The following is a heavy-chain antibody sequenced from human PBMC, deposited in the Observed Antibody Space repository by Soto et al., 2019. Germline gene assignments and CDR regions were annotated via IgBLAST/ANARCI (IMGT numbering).Heavy chain of an antibody. CDR3: ERGLALRSPDVCY. Sequence: ASVKVSCKASVYTFTSYDINWTRQANGQGREWMGWMNPNSGNTGYAQKSQCRVTMNRKTSRRTAYMXVSTLGSAYTGVYYCERGLALRSPDVCYWAQGTLLTVFS. CDR2: MNPNSGNT. D-gene: IGHD3-16*01. J-gene: IGHJ4*02. V-gene: IGHV1-8*01. CDR1: VYTFTSYD.